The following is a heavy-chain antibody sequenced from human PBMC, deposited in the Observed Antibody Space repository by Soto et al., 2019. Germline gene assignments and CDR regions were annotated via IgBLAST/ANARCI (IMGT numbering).Heavy chain of an antibody. J-gene: IGHJ4*02. V-gene: IGHV4-39*01. CDR2: IYYSGSN. D-gene: IGHD3-10*01. CDR3: ASGDYYGSGSYYPLDY. CDR1: GGSISSSSYY. Sequence: QLQLQESGPGLVKPSETLSLTCTVSGGSISSSSYYWGWIRQPPGKGLEWIGSIYYSGSNYYNPSLKCRVTLSVDMSKNQFSLKLSSVTAADTAVYYCASGDYYGSGSYYPLDYWGQGTLVTVSS.